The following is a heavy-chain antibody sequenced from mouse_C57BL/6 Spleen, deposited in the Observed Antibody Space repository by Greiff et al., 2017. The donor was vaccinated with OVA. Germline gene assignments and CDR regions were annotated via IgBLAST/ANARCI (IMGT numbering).Heavy chain of an antibody. J-gene: IGHJ2*01. D-gene: IGHD2-2*01. CDR3: ARDGNDLYYFDY. CDR1: GYTFTSYW. Sequence: VQLQQPGAELVKPGASVKMSCKASGYTFTSYWITWVKQRPGQGLEWIGDIYPGSGSTNYNEKFKSKATLTVDTSSSTAYMQLSSLTSEDSAVYYCARDGNDLYYFDYWGQGTTLTVSS. CDR2: IYPGSGST. V-gene: IGHV1-55*01.